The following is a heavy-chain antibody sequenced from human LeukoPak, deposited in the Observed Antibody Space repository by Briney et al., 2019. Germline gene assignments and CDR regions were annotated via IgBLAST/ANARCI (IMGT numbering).Heavy chain of an antibody. J-gene: IGHJ4*02. Sequence: PSETLSLTCSVSGGSISSYYWSWIRQPPATGLECIGYISYSGSTNSNPSLNTRVTISVDTSKNQFSLKLSSVTAADTAVYYCARSGDFWSGYYPLFDYWGQGTLVTVSS. CDR3: ARSGDFWSGYYPLFDY. V-gene: IGHV4-59*01. D-gene: IGHD3-3*01. CDR1: GGSISSYY. CDR2: ISYSGST.